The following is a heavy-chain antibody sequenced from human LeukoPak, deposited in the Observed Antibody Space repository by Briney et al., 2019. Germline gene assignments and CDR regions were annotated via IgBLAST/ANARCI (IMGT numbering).Heavy chain of an antibody. CDR2: IIVSGTT. CDR1: GFTFSSFS. D-gene: IGHD6-25*01. V-gene: IGHV3-23*01. CDR3: AKGSVGNADFAS. Sequence: PGGSLRLSCAASGFTFSSFSMTWVRQAPGKGLEWVSSIIVSGTTYYADSVKGRFTISRDSFRGTLFLQMDSLRVEDTAVYFYAKGSVGNADFASWGQGALVTVSS. J-gene: IGHJ4*02.